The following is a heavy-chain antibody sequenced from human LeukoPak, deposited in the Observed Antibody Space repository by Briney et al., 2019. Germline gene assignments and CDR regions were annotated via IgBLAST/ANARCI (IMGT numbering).Heavy chain of an antibody. V-gene: IGHV3-23*01. Sequence: GGSLRLSCAASGFTFSIIGMSWVRQAPGKGLQWVSGISGRDDTTYYTDSPEGSTYYTNSAEGRFTISRDNSKNTVYLQIDSLGVEDTAVYYCAKCMSATGVCLNFDSWGQGILVTVSS. CDR2: ISGRDDTTYYTDSPEGST. CDR3: AKCMSATGVCLNFDS. CDR1: GFTFSIIG. J-gene: IGHJ4*02. D-gene: IGHD2-21*02.